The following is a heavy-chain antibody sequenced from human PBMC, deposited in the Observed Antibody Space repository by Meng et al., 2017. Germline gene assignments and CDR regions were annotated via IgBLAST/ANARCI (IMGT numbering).Heavy chain of an antibody. CDR3: ARDYDYVWGSYRSNWFDP. Sequence: QLQRQESGAGLVQPSVHRSLSCTVSGGSISSSSYYWGWIRQPPGKGLEWIGSIYYSGSTYYNPSLKSRVTISVDTSKNQFSLKLSSVTAADTAVYYCARDYDYVWGSYRSNWFDPWGQGTLVTVSS. CDR2: IYYSGST. V-gene: IGHV4-39*07. CDR1: GGSISSSSYY. J-gene: IGHJ5*02. D-gene: IGHD3-16*02.